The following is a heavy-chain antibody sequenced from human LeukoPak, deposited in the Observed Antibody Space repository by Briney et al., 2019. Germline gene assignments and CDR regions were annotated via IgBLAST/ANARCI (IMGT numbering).Heavy chain of an antibody. CDR2: ISSAVDIT. J-gene: IGHJ4*02. V-gene: IGHV3-23*01. Sequence: TLACVPDGFSFSRHSTGCVRQAPGDWMGWVSSISSAVDITFYADCVKGRFAVSRDQSRNTLFLQMTGLRGEDTARYYCAEHRASVPGSPSKTPTAFFEDWGQGTLVTVSS. D-gene: IGHD6-19*01. CDR1: GFSFSRHS. CDR3: AEHRASVPGSPSKTPTAFFED.